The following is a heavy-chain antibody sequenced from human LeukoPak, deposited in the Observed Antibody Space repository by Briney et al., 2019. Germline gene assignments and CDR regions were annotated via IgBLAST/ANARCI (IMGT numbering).Heavy chain of an antibody. CDR1: GGSFSGYY. J-gene: IGHJ4*02. Sequence: KSSETLSLTCAVYGGSFSGYYWSWIRQPPGKGLEWIGEINHSGSTNYNPSLKSRVTISVDTSKNQFPLKLSSVTAADTAVYYCARSDGYNTHFDYWGQGTLVTVSS. V-gene: IGHV4-34*01. CDR2: INHSGST. D-gene: IGHD5-24*01. CDR3: ARSDGYNTHFDY.